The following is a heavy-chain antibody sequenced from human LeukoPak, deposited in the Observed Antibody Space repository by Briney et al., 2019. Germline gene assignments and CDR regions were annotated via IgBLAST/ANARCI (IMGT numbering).Heavy chain of an antibody. Sequence: GGSLRLSCAASGFTFGSYSMNWVRQAPGKGLEWVSSISSSSYIYYADSVKGRFTISRDNAKNSLYLQMNSLRAEDTAVYYCARSRSGTHGYFDYWDQGTLVTVSS. J-gene: IGHJ4*02. CDR1: GFTFGSYS. CDR3: ARSRSGTHGYFDY. V-gene: IGHV3-21*01. CDR2: ISSSSYI. D-gene: IGHD3-10*01.